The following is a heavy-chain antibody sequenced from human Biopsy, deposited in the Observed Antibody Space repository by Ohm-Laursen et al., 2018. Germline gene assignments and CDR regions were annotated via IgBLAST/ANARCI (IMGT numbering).Heavy chain of an antibody. D-gene: IGHD3-22*01. J-gene: IGHJ4*02. CDR2: ISPSSAYT. CDR1: GFNFHTYA. CDR3: AKDWTSQYYYDTMDDY. Sequence: SLRLSCTASGFNFHTYAMSWVRQAPGSGLESVAIISPSSAYTYYGDSVKGRFTISRDNSRNILYLQMNSLRAEDTAIYYCAKDWTSQYYYDTMDDYWGQGPLVTVSS. V-gene: IGHV3-23*01.